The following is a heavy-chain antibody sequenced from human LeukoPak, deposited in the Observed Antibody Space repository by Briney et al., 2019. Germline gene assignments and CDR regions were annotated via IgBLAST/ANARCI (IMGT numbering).Heavy chain of an antibody. D-gene: IGHD3-3*01. J-gene: IGHJ4*02. CDR1: GYTFTSYG. CDR3: ATPSFGVVIRGSSFDY. CDR2: IIPIFGTA. Sequence: SVKVSCKASGYTFTSYGISWVRQAPGQGLEWMGGIIPIFGTANYAQKFQGRVTITTDESTSTAYMELSSLRSEDTAVYYCATPSFGVVIRGSSFDYWGQGTLVTVSS. V-gene: IGHV1-69*05.